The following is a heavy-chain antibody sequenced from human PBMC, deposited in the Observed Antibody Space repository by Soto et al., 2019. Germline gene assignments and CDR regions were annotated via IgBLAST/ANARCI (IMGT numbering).Heavy chain of an antibody. Sequence: ETLSLTCTVSGGSISSYYWSWIRQPPGKGLEWIGYIYYSGSTNYNPSLKSRVTISVDTSKNQFSLKLSSVTAADTAVYYCARAVRFLEWLGWFDPWGQGTLVTV. V-gene: IGHV4-59*01. CDR1: GGSISSYY. CDR2: IYYSGST. CDR3: ARAVRFLEWLGWFDP. D-gene: IGHD3-3*01. J-gene: IGHJ5*02.